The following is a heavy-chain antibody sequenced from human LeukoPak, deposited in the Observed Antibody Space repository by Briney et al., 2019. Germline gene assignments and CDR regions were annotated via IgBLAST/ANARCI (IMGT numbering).Heavy chain of an antibody. V-gene: IGHV3-30*03. Sequence: GGSLRLSCAASGFTFSDYGMHWVRQAPGKGLEWVAVISYDGSTKYYADSVKGRFTISRDNSKNTLYLQMNSLRVEDTAVYYCADGSGLDYWGQGTLVTVSS. D-gene: IGHD3-10*01. CDR1: GFTFSDYG. J-gene: IGHJ4*02. CDR3: ADGSGLDY. CDR2: ISYDGSTK.